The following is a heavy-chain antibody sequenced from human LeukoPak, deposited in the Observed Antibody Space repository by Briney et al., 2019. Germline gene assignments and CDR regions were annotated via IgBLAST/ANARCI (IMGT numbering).Heavy chain of an antibody. D-gene: IGHD6-19*01. CDR1: GGSISSGSYY. CDR2: IYTSGST. CDR3: ASGLAVAADAFDI. Sequence: SETLSLTCTVSGGSISSGSYYWGWHRQPAGKGLEWVGRIYTSGSTDYNPSLKSRVTISIDTSKNQFSLKLTSVTAADTAVYYCASGLAVAADAFDIWGQGTMVTVSS. J-gene: IGHJ3*02. V-gene: IGHV4-61*02.